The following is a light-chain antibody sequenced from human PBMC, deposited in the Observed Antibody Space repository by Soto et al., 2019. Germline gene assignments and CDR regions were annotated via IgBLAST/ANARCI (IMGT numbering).Light chain of an antibody. V-gene: IGLV1-44*01. Sequence: QSVLTQPPSASGTPGQRVTISWSGSSSNIGSNTVNWYQQLPGTAPKLLIYSNNQRPSGVPARFSGSKSGTSASLAISGLQSEDEADYYGAAWDDSLNGYVFGTGTKVTVL. CDR2: SNN. CDR3: AAWDDSLNGYV. CDR1: SSNIGSNT. J-gene: IGLJ1*01.